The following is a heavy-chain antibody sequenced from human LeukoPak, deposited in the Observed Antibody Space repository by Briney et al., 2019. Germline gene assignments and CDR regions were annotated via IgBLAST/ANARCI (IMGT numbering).Heavy chain of an antibody. Sequence: GGSLRLSCTVSGFTVSSNSMSWVRQAPGKGLEWVSCIYSDNTHYSDSVKGRFTISRDNSKNTLYLQMNSLRAEDTAVYYCAIRAGAYSHPYDYWGQGTLVTVSS. CDR2: IYSDNT. J-gene: IGHJ4*02. CDR3: AIRAGAYSHPYDY. V-gene: IGHV3-53*01. CDR1: GFTVSSNS. D-gene: IGHD4/OR15-4a*01.